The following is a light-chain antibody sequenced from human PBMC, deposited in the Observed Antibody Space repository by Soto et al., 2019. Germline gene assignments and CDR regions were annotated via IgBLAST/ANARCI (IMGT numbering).Light chain of an antibody. V-gene: IGKV3-20*01. CDR1: QSVSSSY. CDR2: GAS. J-gene: IGKJ5*01. Sequence: EIVLTQSLGTVSLSAGEGASLXXRTSQSVSSSYLAWYQQKPGQAPRLXXYGASSRATGIPDRFSGSGSGTDFTLTISRLEPEDFAVYYCQQYGSSPAITFGQGTRLEIK. CDR3: QQYGSSPAIT.